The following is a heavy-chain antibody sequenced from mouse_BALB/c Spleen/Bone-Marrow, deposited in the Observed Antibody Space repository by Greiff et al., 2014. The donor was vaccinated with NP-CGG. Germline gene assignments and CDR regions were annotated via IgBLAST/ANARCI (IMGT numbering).Heavy chain of an antibody. CDR1: GFTLSDYY. J-gene: IGHJ4*01. CDR2: ISDGGSYT. V-gene: IGHV5-4*02. D-gene: IGHD1-2*01. CDR3: ARVLRPHYYAMDY. Sequence: VHVKQSGGGLVRPGGSLKLSCAASGFTLSDYYMYWVRQTPEKRLEWVATISDGGSYTYYPDSVKGRFTISRDNAKNNLYLQMSSLKSEDTAMYYCARVLRPHYYAMDYWGQGTSVTVSS.